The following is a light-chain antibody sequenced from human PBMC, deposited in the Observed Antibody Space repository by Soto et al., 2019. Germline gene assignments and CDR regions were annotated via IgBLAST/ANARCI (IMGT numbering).Light chain of an antibody. CDR2: NNH. CDR3: QSYDGTLTGVI. CDR1: SSNIGAGYD. Sequence: QSVLTQPPSVSGAPGQSVTISCTGTSSNIGAGYDIHWYQQPPGTAPKLVIYNNHNRPSGVPDRFSGSKSGTSGSLAITGLQAEDEAVYFCQSYDGTLTGVIFGGGTKLTVL. J-gene: IGLJ2*01. V-gene: IGLV1-40*01.